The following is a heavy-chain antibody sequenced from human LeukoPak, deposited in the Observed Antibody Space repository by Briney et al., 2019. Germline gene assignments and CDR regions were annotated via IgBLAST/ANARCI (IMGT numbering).Heavy chain of an antibody. V-gene: IGHV3-13*01. CDR1: GFTFSTYD. CDR3: ARSFYGDYPY. Sequence: HAGGSLRLSCAASGFTFSTYDMHWVRHVTGKGLEWVSSIGTTGDTHYAVSVKGRFTISRENAKNSLYLQMSSLSAGDTAVYYCARSFYGDYPYWGQGTLVTVSS. J-gene: IGHJ4*02. CDR2: IGTTGDT. D-gene: IGHD4-17*01.